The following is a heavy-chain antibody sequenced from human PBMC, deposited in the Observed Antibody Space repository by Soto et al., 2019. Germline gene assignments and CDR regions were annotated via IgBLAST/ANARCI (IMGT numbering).Heavy chain of an antibody. CDR1: GFTFSSND. J-gene: IGHJ3*01. V-gene: IGHV3-53*01. CDR3: ATRPLLPGAP. CDR2: IYSGGST. Sequence: EVQLVESGGGLIQPGGSLRLSCAASGFTFSSNDMNWVRQAPGKGLEWVSLIYSGGSTYYADSVKGRFTIYRDNSKNTLYLQMSSLRAEDTAVYDCATRPLLPGAPWGQGTMVTVSS. D-gene: IGHD3-22*01.